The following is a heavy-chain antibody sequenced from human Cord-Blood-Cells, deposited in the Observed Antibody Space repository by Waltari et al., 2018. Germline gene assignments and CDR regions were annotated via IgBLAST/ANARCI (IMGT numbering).Heavy chain of an antibody. V-gene: IGHV4-34*01. Sequence: VHLQPSGAGRFKPSLPLALLCAHTGGSVSGTDGSWVTQPPGEGLEWIGEINHGGSTNYNPSLKSRVTISVDTSKNQFSLKLSSVTAADTAVYYWASRIGDGNYYYYMDVWGKGTTVTVSS. J-gene: IGHJ6*03. CDR2: INHGGST. CDR3: ASRIGDGNYYYYMDV. CDR1: GGSVSGTD. D-gene: IGHD3-16*01.